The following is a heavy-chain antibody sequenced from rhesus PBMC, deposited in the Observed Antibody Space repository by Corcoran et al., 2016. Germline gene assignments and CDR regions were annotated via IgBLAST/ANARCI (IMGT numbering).Heavy chain of an antibody. D-gene: IGHD6-25*01. CDR3: ARVPYSGSFWYFDL. Sequence: QLQLQESGPGLVKPSETLSLTCAVSGYSISSGYGWSWIRQSPGKGLEWIGYISYSGSTSYNPSPKSRVTISSDTAKNQCSLKRSSVTAADTAVYYCARVPYSGSFWYFDLWGPGTPITISS. V-gene: IGHV4-122*02. CDR2: ISYSGST. J-gene: IGHJ2*01. CDR1: GYSISSGYG.